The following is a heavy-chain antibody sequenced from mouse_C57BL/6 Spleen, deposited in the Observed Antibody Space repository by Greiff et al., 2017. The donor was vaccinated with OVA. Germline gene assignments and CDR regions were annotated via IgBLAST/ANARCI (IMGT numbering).Heavy chain of an antibody. CDR3: ARGYDGAWFAY. D-gene: IGHD2-2*01. V-gene: IGHV5-17*01. Sequence: EVKLMESGGGLVKPGGFLKLSCAASGFTFSDYGMHWVRQAPEKGLEWVAYISSGSSTIYYADTVKGRFTISRDNAKNTLFLQMTSLRSEDTAMYYCARGYDGAWFAYWGQGTLVTVSA. J-gene: IGHJ3*01. CDR1: GFTFSDYG. CDR2: ISSGSSTI.